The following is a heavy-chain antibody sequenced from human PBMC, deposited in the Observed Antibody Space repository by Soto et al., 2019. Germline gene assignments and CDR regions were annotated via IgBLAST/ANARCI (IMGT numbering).Heavy chain of an antibody. D-gene: IGHD1-26*01. CDR1: GGSFRSYA. CDR2: ISLIRGTA. CDR3: ARTANWEWFAA. Sequence: QVQLVQSGSEMKKPGSSVKVSCKASGGSFRSYAISWVRQAPGQGLEWMGGISLIRGTATYAQRFQGRVTISADESTITAYWDLNNLTPEDAAIYNCARTANWEWFAACGQGTIVTVSA. V-gene: IGHV1-69*01. J-gene: IGHJ5*02.